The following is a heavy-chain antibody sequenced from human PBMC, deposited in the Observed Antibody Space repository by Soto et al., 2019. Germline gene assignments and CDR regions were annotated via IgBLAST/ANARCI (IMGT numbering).Heavy chain of an antibody. J-gene: IGHJ4*02. CDR3: ARDGQASKREVDY. CDR2: IKQDGSEK. D-gene: IGHD4-4*01. V-gene: IGHV3-7*01. CDR1: GFTFSSYW. Sequence: GGSLRLSCAASGFTFSSYWMSWVRQAPGKGLEWVANIKQDGSEKYYVDSVKGRFTISRDNAKNSLYLQMNSLRAEDTAVYYCARDGQASKREVDYWGQGTLVTVSS.